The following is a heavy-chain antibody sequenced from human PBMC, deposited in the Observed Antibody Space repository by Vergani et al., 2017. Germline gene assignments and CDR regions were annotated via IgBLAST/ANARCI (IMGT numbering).Heavy chain of an antibody. Sequence: EVQLVESGGGLVQPGGSLRLSCAASGFTVSSNYMSWVRQAPGKGLEWVSVIYSGGSTSYADSVKGRFTISRDKSKNTLYLQMNSLRAEDTDVYYCARDYYDILTGYTDAFDIWGQGTMVTVSS. CDR2: IYSGGST. V-gene: IGHV3-66*02. CDR3: ARDYYDILTGYTDAFDI. D-gene: IGHD3-9*01. J-gene: IGHJ3*02. CDR1: GFTVSSNY.